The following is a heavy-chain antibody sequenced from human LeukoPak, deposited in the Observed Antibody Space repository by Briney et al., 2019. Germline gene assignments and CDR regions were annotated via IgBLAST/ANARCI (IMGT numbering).Heavy chain of an antibody. Sequence: ASVKVSCEASGYTFTGYYMHWVRQAPGQGLEWMGWINPNSGGTNYAQKFQGRVTMTRDTSISTAYMELSRLRSDDTAVYYCAREVLLGYCSGGSCYSRWFDPWGQGTLVTVSS. CDR2: INPNSGGT. J-gene: IGHJ5*02. CDR1: GYTFTGYY. D-gene: IGHD2-15*01. CDR3: AREVLLGYCSGGSCYSRWFDP. V-gene: IGHV1-2*02.